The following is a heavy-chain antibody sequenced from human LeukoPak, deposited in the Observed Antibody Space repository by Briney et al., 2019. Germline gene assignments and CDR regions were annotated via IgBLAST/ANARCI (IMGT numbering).Heavy chain of an antibody. Sequence: ASVKVSCKASGGTFSSYAISWVQQAPGQGLEWMGGIIPIFGTANYAQKFQGRVTITADESTSTAYMELSSLRSEDTAVYYCARDVGYYDSSVSDYWGQGTLVTVSS. CDR2: IIPIFGTA. J-gene: IGHJ4*02. D-gene: IGHD3-22*01. V-gene: IGHV1-69*13. CDR1: GGTFSSYA. CDR3: ARDVGYYDSSVSDY.